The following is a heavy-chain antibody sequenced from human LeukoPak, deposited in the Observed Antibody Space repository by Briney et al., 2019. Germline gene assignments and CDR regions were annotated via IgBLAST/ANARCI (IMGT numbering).Heavy chain of an antibody. CDR2: ISAYNGNT. Sequence: ASVKVSCKASGYTFTSYGISWVRQAPGQGLEWMGWISAYNGNTNYARKLQGRVTMTTDTSTSTAYMELRSLRSDDTAVYYCATATEYCSGGSCYLRWFDPWGQGTLVTVSS. V-gene: IGHV1-18*01. D-gene: IGHD2-15*01. J-gene: IGHJ5*02. CDR3: ATATEYCSGGSCYLRWFDP. CDR1: GYTFTSYG.